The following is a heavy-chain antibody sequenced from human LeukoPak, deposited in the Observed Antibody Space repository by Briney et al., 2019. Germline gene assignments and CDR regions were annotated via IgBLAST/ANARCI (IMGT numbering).Heavy chain of an antibody. CDR2: IKSKTDGAAT. CDR3: TTATMIRGVSDY. CDR1: GFTFSNAW. D-gene: IGHD3-10*01. J-gene: IGHJ4*02. V-gene: IGHV3-15*01. Sequence: GGSLRFSCADSGFTFSNAWMSWVRQAPGKGLEWVGRIKSKTDGAATDYAAPVKGRFTISRDDSKNTLYLQMNSLKTEDTAVYYCTTATMIRGVSDYWGQGTLVTVSS.